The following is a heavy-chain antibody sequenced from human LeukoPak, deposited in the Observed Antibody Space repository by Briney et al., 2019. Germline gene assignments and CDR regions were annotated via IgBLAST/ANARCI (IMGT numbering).Heavy chain of an antibody. CDR1: GGSFSGYY. Sequence: SETLSLTCAVYGGSFSGYYWSWIRQPPGKGLEWIGEINHSGSTNYNPSLKSRVTISVDTSKNQFSLKLSSVTAADTAVYYCAGADSSGWDINYWGRGTLVTVSS. J-gene: IGHJ4*02. D-gene: IGHD6-19*01. CDR2: INHSGST. V-gene: IGHV4-34*01. CDR3: AGADSSGWDINY.